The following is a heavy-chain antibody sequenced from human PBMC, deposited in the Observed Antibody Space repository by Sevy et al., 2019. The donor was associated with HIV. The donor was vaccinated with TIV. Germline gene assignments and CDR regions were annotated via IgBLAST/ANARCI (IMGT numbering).Heavy chain of an antibody. D-gene: IGHD3-22*01. CDR3: ARELRITMIVVVDDAFDI. Sequence: SETLSLTCAVSGYSISSGYYWGWIRQPPRKGLEWIGSIYHSGSTYYNPSLKSRVTISVDTSKNQFSLKLSSVTAADTAVYYCARELRITMIVVVDDAFDIWGQGTMVTVSS. J-gene: IGHJ3*02. CDR1: GYSISSGYY. V-gene: IGHV4-38-2*02. CDR2: IYHSGST.